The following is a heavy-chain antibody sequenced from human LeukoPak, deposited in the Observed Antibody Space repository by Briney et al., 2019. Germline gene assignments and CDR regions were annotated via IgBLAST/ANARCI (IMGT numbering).Heavy chain of an antibody. Sequence: MSSETLSLTCTVSGGSISSSSYYWGWIRQPPGKGLEWIGSIYYSGSTYYNPSLKSRVTISVDTSKNRFSLKLSSVTAADTAVYYCARLEDWFDPWGQGTLVTVSS. CDR3: ARLEDWFDP. D-gene: IGHD2-15*01. CDR2: IYYSGST. V-gene: IGHV4-39*01. J-gene: IGHJ5*02. CDR1: GGSISSSSYY.